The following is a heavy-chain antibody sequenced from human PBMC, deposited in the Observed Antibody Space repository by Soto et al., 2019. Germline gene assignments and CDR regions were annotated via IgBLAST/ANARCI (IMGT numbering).Heavy chain of an antibody. V-gene: IGHV3-30*18. CDR3: ANGKGPFDY. Sequence: QVQLVESGGGVVQPGRSLRLSCAASGFTFSSYGMHWVRQAPGKGLEWVAVISYDGSNKYYADSVKGRFTISRDNSKNMLYLQMNSLRAEDTAVYYCANGKGPFDYWGQGTLVTVSS. CDR2: ISYDGSNK. J-gene: IGHJ4*02. CDR1: GFTFSSYG.